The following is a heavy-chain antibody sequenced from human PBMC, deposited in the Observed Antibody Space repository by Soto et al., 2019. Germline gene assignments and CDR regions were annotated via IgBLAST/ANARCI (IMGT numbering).Heavy chain of an antibody. D-gene: IGHD6-13*01. J-gene: IGHJ4*02. CDR1: GFTFSNCV. CDR2: ITTNGHT. V-gene: IGHV3-23*01. Sequence: HPGGSLRLSCETSGFTFSNCVMTWVRQPPGKRLEWVSVITTNGHTAYADSVQGRFTISRDNSKNTAYLQMNSLRAEDTAVYYCAKGLLNGRWYAADWGQGTLVTVSS. CDR3: AKGLLNGRWYAAD.